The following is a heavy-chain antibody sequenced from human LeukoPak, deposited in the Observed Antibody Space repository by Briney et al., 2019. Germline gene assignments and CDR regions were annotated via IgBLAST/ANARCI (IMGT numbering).Heavy chain of an antibody. V-gene: IGHV5-51*01. CDR1: GYSFTTYW. CDR2: IYPGDSDT. D-gene: IGHD2-2*01. Sequence: GESLKISCKGSGYSFTTYWIGWVRQMPGKGLEWLGIIYPGDSDTRYSPSFQGQVTISADKSISTAYLQWSSLKASDTAMYYCARRAPGDIVVGDYWGQGTLVTVSS. CDR3: ARRAPGDIVVGDY. J-gene: IGHJ4*02.